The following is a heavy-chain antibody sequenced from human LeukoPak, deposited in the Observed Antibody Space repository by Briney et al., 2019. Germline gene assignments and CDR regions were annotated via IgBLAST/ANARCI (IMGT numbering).Heavy chain of an antibody. V-gene: IGHV3-49*03. J-gene: IGHJ4*02. Sequence: PGESLRLSCTASGFTFSDYAMSWFRQAPGKGLEWVGFIRNKAYGGTAEYAASVKGRFTISRDDSKTIAYLQMNSLKTEDTAVYYCTREKRYFDWFQADYWGQGTLVTVSS. CDR3: TREKRYFDWFQADY. CDR2: IRNKAYGGTA. CDR1: GFTFSDYA. D-gene: IGHD3-9*01.